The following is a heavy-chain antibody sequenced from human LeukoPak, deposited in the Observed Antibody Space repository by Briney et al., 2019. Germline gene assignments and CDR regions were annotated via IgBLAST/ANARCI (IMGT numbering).Heavy chain of an antibody. Sequence: SETLSLACTVSGYSISSGYYGGGSRQPPGKGGGGIGNIYHNGSTYYNPCLKSRVTISAEPSKNQFSLKLSSVTAADTAVYYCAREGPRAAAGTYYDAFDIWGQGTMVTVSS. CDR2: IYHNGST. V-gene: IGHV4-38-2*02. J-gene: IGHJ3*02. D-gene: IGHD6-13*01. CDR1: GYSISSGYY. CDR3: AREGPRAAAGTYYDAFDI.